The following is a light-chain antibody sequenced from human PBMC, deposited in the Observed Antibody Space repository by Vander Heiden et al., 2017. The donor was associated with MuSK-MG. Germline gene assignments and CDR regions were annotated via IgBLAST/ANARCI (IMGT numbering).Light chain of an antibody. Sequence: EIVWTQSPGTRSLSPGERAPRTCRASQSVRSSYLACYQHTPGQAPRLLIYGASSRATGIPDRFSGSGSGTDFTLTISRLDPEDFAVYYCQQYGSSPITFGQGTRLEIK. CDR1: QSVRSSY. CDR3: QQYGSSPIT. J-gene: IGKJ5*01. V-gene: IGKV3-20*01. CDR2: GAS.